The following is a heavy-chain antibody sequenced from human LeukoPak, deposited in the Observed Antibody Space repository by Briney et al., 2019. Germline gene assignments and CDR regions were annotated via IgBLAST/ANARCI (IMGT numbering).Heavy chain of an antibody. CDR2: ISGGGGST. CDR1: GFTFTNYA. Sequence: PGGSLRLSCAASGFTFTNYAMSWVRQAPGKGLEWVSTISGGGGSTYSADSVMGRFTISRDNSKNTLYLQMNSLRAEDTAVYYCAKDSTSSGYVTPFDYWGQGTLVTVSS. V-gene: IGHV3-23*01. D-gene: IGHD3-22*01. CDR3: AKDSTSSGYVTPFDY. J-gene: IGHJ4*02.